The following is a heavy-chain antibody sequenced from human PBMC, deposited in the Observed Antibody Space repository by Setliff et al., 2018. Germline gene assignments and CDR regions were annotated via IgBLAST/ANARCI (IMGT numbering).Heavy chain of an antibody. J-gene: IGHJ3*02. D-gene: IGHD5-12*01. Sequence: TLSLTCAVSGYSISSGYYWGWIRQPPGKGLEWIGSIYHSGSTYYNPSLKSRVTISVDTSKNQFSLKLSSVTAADTAVYYCASCGYDWGDTYAFDIWGQGTMVTVSS. CDR2: IYHSGST. CDR3: ASCGYDWGDTYAFDI. V-gene: IGHV4-38-2*01. CDR1: GYSISSGYY.